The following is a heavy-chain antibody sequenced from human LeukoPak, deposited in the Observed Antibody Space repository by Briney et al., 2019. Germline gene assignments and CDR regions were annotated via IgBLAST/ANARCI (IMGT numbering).Heavy chain of an antibody. CDR1: GGSINTYF. D-gene: IGHD7-27*01. CDR3: ARSSDTLGNRYYFDY. V-gene: IGHV4-59*01. J-gene: IGHJ4*02. Sequence: SETLSLTCTVSGGSINTYFWSWIRQPPGKGLEWIGYIYYSGSNNYNPSLKSRVTISVDTSKNQFSLKLSSVTAADTAVYYCARSSDTLGNRYYFDYWGQGTLVTVSS. CDR2: IYYSGSN.